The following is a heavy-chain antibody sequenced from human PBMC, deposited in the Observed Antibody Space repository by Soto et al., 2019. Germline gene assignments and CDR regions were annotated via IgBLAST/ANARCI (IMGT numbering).Heavy chain of an antibody. CDR1: GFTVSSNY. CDR2: IYSGGST. V-gene: IGHV3-53*01. CDR3: ASYCSGGSCYDY. J-gene: IGHJ4*02. Sequence: PGGSLRLSCAASGFTVSSNYMSWVRQAPGKGLEWVSIIYSGGSTYYADSVKGRFTISRDNSKNTLYLQMNSLRAEDTAVYYCASYCSGGSCYDYWGQGTLVNVS. D-gene: IGHD2-15*01.